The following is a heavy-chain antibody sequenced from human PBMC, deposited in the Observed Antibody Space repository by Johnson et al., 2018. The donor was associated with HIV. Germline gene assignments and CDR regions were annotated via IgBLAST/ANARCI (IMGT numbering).Heavy chain of an antibody. CDR2: ISYDGSNK. V-gene: IGHV3-30*04. D-gene: IGHD5-18*01. Sequence: QVQLVESGGGVVQPGRSLRLSCAASGFTFSYYAMHLVRQAPGKGLEWMAVISYDGSNKYYVDSVKGRFTISRDNSKNTLYLQMNSLRAEDTAVYYCAKDLRGYSYGLGAFDIWGQGTMVTVSS. J-gene: IGHJ3*02. CDR3: AKDLRGYSYGLGAFDI. CDR1: GFTFSYYA.